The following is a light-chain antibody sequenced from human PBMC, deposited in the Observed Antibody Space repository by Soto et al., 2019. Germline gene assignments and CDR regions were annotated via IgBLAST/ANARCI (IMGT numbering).Light chain of an antibody. Sequence: QSVLTQPTSVHGSPEQLVTISCTGTSSDLDSYNRVSWYQRPPGTGPKLVIYEASNRPGGIHHRFSRSKSGKTTSLSISGLQAEDEADYYCSLYTTASTYVFRTGTRSSS. V-gene: IGLV2-18*01. CDR1: SSDLDSYNR. CDR2: EAS. CDR3: SLYTTASTYV. J-gene: IGLJ1*01.